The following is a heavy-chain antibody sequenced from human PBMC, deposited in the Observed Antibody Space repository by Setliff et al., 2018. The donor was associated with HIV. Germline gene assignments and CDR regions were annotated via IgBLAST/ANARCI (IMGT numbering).Heavy chain of an antibody. D-gene: IGHD3-10*01. CDR3: AKGVGHNFYFMDV. V-gene: IGHV3-23*01. CDR1: GLTLSKYA. CDR2: ISGSATTT. J-gene: IGHJ6*03. Sequence: PGGSLRLSCAASGLTLSKYAMTWVRQVPGKGLEWVAAISGSATTTNYADSVKGRFTISRDNSRNTVSLQMNSLRVEDSAIFYCAKGVGHNFYFMDVWGKGITVTVSS.